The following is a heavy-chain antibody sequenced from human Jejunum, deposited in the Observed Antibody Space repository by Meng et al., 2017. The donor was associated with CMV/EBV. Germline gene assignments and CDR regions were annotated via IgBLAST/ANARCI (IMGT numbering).Heavy chain of an antibody. V-gene: IGHV4-4*02. D-gene: IGHD3-22*01. CDR2: VYHSGTT. CDR3: ARKISSGYYLNWLDP. CDR1: DESITNNNW. J-gene: IGHJ5*02. Sequence: SDESITNNNWWTWVRQSPGKGLEWIGEVYHSGTTNYNPSLKSRATISVDKSKNQFFLQMTSLTAADTAVYYCARKISSGYYLNWLDPWGRGTLVTVSS.